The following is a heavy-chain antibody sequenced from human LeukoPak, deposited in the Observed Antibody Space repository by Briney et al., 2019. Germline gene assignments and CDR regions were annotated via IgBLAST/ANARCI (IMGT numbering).Heavy chain of an antibody. CDR1: GFTFSSYG. V-gene: IGHV3-21*01. Sequence: PGGSLRLSCAASGFTFSSYGMHWVRQAPGKGLEWVSSISSSSSYIYYADSVKGRFTISRDNAKNSLYLQMNSLRAEDTAVYYCARGLPGGFDSWGQGTLVTVSS. D-gene: IGHD2-21*02. CDR3: ARGLPGGFDS. CDR2: ISSSSSYI. J-gene: IGHJ4*02.